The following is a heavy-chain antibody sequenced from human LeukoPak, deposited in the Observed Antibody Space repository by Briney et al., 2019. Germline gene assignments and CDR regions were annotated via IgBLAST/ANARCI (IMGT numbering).Heavy chain of an antibody. CDR2: INPNSGGT. J-gene: IGHJ4*02. CDR1: GYTFTGYY. D-gene: IGHD1-26*01. CDR3: ARGDQVGATVDY. V-gene: IGHV1-2*02. Sequence: ASVKVSCKASGYTFTGYYMHWVRQAPGQGLEWMGWINPNSGGTNYAQKFQGRVTMTRDTSIGTAYMELSRLRSDDTAVYYCARGDQVGATVDYWGQGTLVTVSS.